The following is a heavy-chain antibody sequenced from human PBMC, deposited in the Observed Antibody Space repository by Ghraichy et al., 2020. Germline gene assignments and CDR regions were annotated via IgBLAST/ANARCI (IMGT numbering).Heavy chain of an antibody. CDR1: GFTFSDYY. CDR3: AREYCSGGSCFFAFDI. Sequence: GSLRLSCAASGFTFSDYYMSWIRQAPGKGLEWISYISSSGTYTNYADSVKGRFTISRDNAKNSLYLQMNSLRAEDTAVYYCAREYCSGGSCFFAFDIWGQGTMVTVSS. V-gene: IGHV3-11*06. CDR2: ISSSGTYT. J-gene: IGHJ3*02. D-gene: IGHD2-15*01.